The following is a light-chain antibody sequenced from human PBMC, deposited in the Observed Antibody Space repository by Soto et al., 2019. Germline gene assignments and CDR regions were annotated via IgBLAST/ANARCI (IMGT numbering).Light chain of an antibody. CDR3: QQYNNWPRT. V-gene: IGKV3-15*01. Sequence: EIVMTQSPGTLSVSPGERATVSCRASPSVSSNLAWYQQKPGQAPRLLLYGASTRATGIPARFSGSGSGTEFTLTISSLQSEDFAVYYCQQYNNWPRTFGQGTKLEI. CDR2: GAS. J-gene: IGKJ2*01. CDR1: PSVSSN.